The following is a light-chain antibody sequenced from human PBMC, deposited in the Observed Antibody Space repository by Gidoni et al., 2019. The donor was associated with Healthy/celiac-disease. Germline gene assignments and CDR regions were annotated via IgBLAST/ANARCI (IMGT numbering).Light chain of an antibody. V-gene: IGKV1-39*01. CDR1: QSISSY. CDR2: SAY. J-gene: IGKJ3*01. CDR3: QKSYSTPGFT. Sequence: IQLTPSPSSLSASVGDRVTITCRASQSISSYLNWYKQKPGKAPKLLIYSAYSLQSGIPSRFSGRGSGTDLTLTMRSLQPEDFATYYCQKSYSTPGFTLGNGTKVDIK.